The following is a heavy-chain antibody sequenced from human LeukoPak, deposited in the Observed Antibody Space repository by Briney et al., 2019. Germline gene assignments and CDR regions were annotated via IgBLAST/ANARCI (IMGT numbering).Heavy chain of an antibody. V-gene: IGHV3-21*01. CDR2: ISSSSSYI. D-gene: IGHD2-2*01. CDR3: ARDRLPYCSSSSCPAVYY. Sequence: GGSLRLSCAASGFTFSSCSMNWVRQAPGKGLEWVSSISSSSSYIYYADSVKGRFTISRDNAKNSLYLQMNSLRAEDTAVYYCARDRLPYCSSSSCPAVYYWGQGTLVTVSS. CDR1: GFTFSSCS. J-gene: IGHJ4*02.